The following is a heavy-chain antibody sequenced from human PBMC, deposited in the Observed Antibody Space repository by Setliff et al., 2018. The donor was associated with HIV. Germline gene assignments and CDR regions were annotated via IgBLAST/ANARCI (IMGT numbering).Heavy chain of an antibody. CDR1: GGTFSSYA. CDR3: ARDRHWNGNLLCWFDP. CDR2: IIPIFGTA. J-gene: IGHJ5*02. Sequence: SVKVSCKASGGTFSSYAISWVRQAPGQGLEWMGGIIPIFGTANYAQKFQDRVTITADESTSTAYMELSSLRSEDTALYYCARDRHWNGNLLCWFDPWGQGTLVTVS. V-gene: IGHV1-69*13. D-gene: IGHD1-1*01.